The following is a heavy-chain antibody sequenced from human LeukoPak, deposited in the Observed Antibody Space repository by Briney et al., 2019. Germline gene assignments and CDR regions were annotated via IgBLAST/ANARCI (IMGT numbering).Heavy chain of an antibody. CDR3: ARRLDYYDTSGYFAFDI. V-gene: IGHV1-18*01. Sequence: ASVKVSCKASGYTFTNYGISWVRQAPGQGLEWMGWISAYNGNTNYAQKLQGRVTMTTDTSTSTAYMELRSLRSDDTAVYYCARRLDYYDTSGYFAFDIWGQGTMVTVSS. D-gene: IGHD3-22*01. J-gene: IGHJ3*02. CDR1: GYTFTNYG. CDR2: ISAYNGNT.